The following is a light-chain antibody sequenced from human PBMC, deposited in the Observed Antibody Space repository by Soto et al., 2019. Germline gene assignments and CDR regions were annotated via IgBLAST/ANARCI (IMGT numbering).Light chain of an antibody. CDR2: GAS. Sequence: THPPVALYVYQGGTVTLSCMASQSVRSKLAWYQQKPGQAPRLFIYGASTRATGIPARFSGSGSGTEFTLTISSLQSEDFAIYYRQQYNNWPPITFGHGTRLEIK. V-gene: IGKV3-15*01. J-gene: IGKJ5*01. CDR1: QSVRSK. CDR3: QQYNNWPPIT.